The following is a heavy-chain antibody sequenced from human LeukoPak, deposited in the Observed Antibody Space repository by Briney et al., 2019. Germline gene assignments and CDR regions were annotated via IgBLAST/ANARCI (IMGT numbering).Heavy chain of an antibody. CDR3: AKDLDCSSTSCLFDY. CDR2: ISGSGGST. V-gene: IGHV3-23*01. Sequence: GGSLRLSCAASGFTFSSYAMGWVRQAPGKGLEWVSAISGSGGSTYYADSVKGRFTISRDNSKNTLYLQMNSLRAEDTAVYYCAKDLDCSSTSCLFDYWGQGTLVTVSS. J-gene: IGHJ4*02. D-gene: IGHD2-2*01. CDR1: GFTFSSYA.